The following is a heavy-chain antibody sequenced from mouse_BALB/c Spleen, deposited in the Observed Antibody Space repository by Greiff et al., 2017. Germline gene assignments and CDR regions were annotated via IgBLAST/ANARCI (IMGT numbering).Heavy chain of an antibody. V-gene: IGHV1S29*02. J-gene: IGHJ2*01. CDR1: GYTFTDYN. CDR2: IYPYNGGT. CDR3: ASCAYSSDS. Sequence: EVQLQQSGPELVKPGASVKISCKASGYTFTDYNMHWVKQSHGKSLEWIGYIYPYNGGTGYNQKFKSKATLTVDNSSSTAYMELRSLTSEDSAVYFCASCAYSSDSWGQGTTLTESS.